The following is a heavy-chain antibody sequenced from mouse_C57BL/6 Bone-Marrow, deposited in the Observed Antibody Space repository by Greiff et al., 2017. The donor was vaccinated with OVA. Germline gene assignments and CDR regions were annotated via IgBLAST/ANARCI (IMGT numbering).Heavy chain of an antibody. CDR2: ISSGSSTI. V-gene: IGHV5-17*01. J-gene: IGHJ4*01. CDR1: GFTFSDYG. Sequence: EVKLMESGGGLVKPGGSLKLSCAASGFTFSDYGMHWVRQAPEKGLEWVAYISSGSSTIYYADTVKGRFTISRDNAKNTLFLQMTSLRSEDTAMYYCARPTVVDYYAMVYWGQGTSVTVSS. CDR3: ARPTVVDYYAMVY. D-gene: IGHD1-1*01.